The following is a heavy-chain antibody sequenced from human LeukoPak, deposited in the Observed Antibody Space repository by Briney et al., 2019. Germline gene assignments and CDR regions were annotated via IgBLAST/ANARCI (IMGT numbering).Heavy chain of an antibody. CDR2: ISAYNGNT. J-gene: IGHJ4*02. Sequence: ASVKVSCKASGYTFTSYGISWVRQAPGQGLEWMGWISAYNGNTNYAQKLQGRVTMTTDTSTSTAYMELRSLRSDDTAVYYCARDHEEGIGYDFWSGYSPNFDYWGQGTLVTVSS. V-gene: IGHV1-18*01. CDR3: ARDHEEGIGYDFWSGYSPNFDY. CDR1: GYTFTSYG. D-gene: IGHD3-3*01.